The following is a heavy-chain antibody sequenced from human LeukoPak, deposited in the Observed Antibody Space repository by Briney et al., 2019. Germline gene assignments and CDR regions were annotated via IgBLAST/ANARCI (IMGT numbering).Heavy chain of an antibody. CDR1: GGSFSAYY. CDR3: APRGDIEHSYVYGKWFDP. V-gene: IGHV4-34*01. Sequence: SEALSLTCAVYGGSFSAYYWTWIRQPPGKGLDWIGEINHSGSTNYNPPLRSRVTISVDTSYKQFSLRLSSVTAADTAVYYCAPRGDIEHSYVYGKWFDPWGQGTRVTVSS. CDR2: INHSGST. D-gene: IGHD5-18*01. J-gene: IGHJ5*02.